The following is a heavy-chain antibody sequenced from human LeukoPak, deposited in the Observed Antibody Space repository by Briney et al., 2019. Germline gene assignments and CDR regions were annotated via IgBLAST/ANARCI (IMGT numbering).Heavy chain of an antibody. V-gene: IGHV3-53*01. CDR3: ARGSGGERRGAMVRGVIIRDYYYYGMDV. CDR1: GFTVSSNC. D-gene: IGHD3-10*01. Sequence: GGSLRLSCAASGFTVSSNCMSWVRQAPGKGLEWVSVIYSGGSTYYADSVKGRFTISRDNSKNTLYLQMNSLRAEDTAVYYCARGSGGERRGAMVRGVIIRDYYYYGMDVWGQGTTVTVSS. CDR2: IYSGGST. J-gene: IGHJ6*02.